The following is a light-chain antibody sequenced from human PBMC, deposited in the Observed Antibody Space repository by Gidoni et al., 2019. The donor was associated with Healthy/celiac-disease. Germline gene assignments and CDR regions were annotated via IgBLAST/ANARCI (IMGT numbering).Light chain of an antibody. CDR2: DAS. J-gene: IGKJ2*01. CDR1: QSVSSY. CDR3: QQRSNWPPRYT. Sequence: IVLTQSPATLSLSPGERATLSCRASQSVSSYLAWYQQKPGQAPRLLIYDASNRATGIPARCSGSGSGTDFTLTISSLEPEDFAVYYCQQRSNWPPRYTFXXXTKLEIK. V-gene: IGKV3-11*01.